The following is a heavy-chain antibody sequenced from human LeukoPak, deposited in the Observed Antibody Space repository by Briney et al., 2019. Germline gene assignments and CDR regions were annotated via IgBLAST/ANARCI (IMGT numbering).Heavy chain of an antibody. CDR3: ARVGLVLAATTRSYYMDV. Sequence: SETLSLTCTVSGGSISSSSHYWGWIRQPPGKGLEWIGYIYYSGSTYYNPSLKSRLTMSVDTSKNQFSLKLSSVTAADTAVYYCARVGLVLAATTRSYYMDVWGKGTTVTVSS. V-gene: IGHV4-39*01. CDR1: GGSISSSSHY. CDR2: IYYSGST. J-gene: IGHJ6*03. D-gene: IGHD2-15*01.